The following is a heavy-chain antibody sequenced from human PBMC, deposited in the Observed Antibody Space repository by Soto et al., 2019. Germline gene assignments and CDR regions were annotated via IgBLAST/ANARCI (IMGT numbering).Heavy chain of an antibody. D-gene: IGHD3-9*01. CDR3: SRNFDDHRDLHMDV. V-gene: IGHV3-7*01. J-gene: IGHJ6*03. Sequence: PGGSLRLSCVVSGFTFSNDWMSWVRQASGKGLEWVANIKGDGSEKRYVDSVKGRFTISRDNAKNSLFLHLNSLRVEDTAVYFCSRNFDDHRDLHMDVWGTGTTVTVSS. CDR1: GFTFSNDW. CDR2: IKGDGSEK.